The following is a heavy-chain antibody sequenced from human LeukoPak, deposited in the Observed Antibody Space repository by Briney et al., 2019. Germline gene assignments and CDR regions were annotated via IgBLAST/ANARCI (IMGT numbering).Heavy chain of an antibody. Sequence: SETLSLTCAVYGGSFSGYYWSWIRQPPGKGLEWIGEINHSGSTNYNPSLKSRVTISVDTSKNQFSLKLSSVTAADTAVYYCARGYKDIVVVPAATNSYYFDYWGQGTLVTVSS. CDR3: ARGYKDIVVVPAATNSYYFDY. D-gene: IGHD2-2*01. V-gene: IGHV4-34*01. J-gene: IGHJ4*02. CDR1: GGSFSGYY. CDR2: INHSGST.